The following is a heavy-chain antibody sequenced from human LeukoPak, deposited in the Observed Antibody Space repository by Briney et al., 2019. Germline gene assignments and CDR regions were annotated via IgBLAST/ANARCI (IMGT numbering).Heavy chain of an antibody. Sequence: PSETLSLTCTVSGGSISSSSYYWGWIRQPPGKGLEWIGCIYYSGSTYYNPSLKSRVTISVDTSKNQFSLKLSSVTAADTAVYYCARLIVNYDILTGTAFDYWGQGTLVTVSS. V-gene: IGHV4-39*01. J-gene: IGHJ4*02. CDR3: ARLIVNYDILTGTAFDY. CDR1: GGSISSSSYY. CDR2: IYYSGST. D-gene: IGHD3-9*01.